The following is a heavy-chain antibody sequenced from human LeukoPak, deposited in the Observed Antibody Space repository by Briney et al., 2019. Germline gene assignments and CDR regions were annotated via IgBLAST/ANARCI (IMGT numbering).Heavy chain of an antibody. J-gene: IGHJ5*02. D-gene: IGHD2-8*02. CDR2: IHPGDSDI. CDR3: ARAPTGFPNWFDP. V-gene: IGHV5-51*01. CDR1: GYNFANYW. Sequence: GESLKISCKGSGYNFANYWIAWVRQMPGKGLEWMGIIHPGDSDIRYSPSFQGQVTISADESISTAYLQWSSLKASDTAIYYCARAPTGFPNWFDPWGQGTQVTVSS.